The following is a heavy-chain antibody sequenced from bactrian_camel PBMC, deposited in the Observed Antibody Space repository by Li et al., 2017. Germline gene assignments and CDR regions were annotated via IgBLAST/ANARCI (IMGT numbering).Heavy chain of an antibody. V-gene: IGHV3S25*01. Sequence: QVQLVESGGGLVQPGGSLTLSCAASGFTFSTFWMYWVRQAPGKGLEWVSSINSDGDTTYYVDSVKGRFTVSRDAAKNTVYLQMNSLKPEDTAVYYCTADRYDPYILGLDWGRGTQVTVS. CDR1: GFTFSTFW. D-gene: IGHD3*01. CDR2: INSDGDTT. J-gene: IGHJ4*01. CDR3: TADRYDPYILGLD.